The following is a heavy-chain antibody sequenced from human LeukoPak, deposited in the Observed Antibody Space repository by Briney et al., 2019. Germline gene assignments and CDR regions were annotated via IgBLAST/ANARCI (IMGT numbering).Heavy chain of an antibody. J-gene: IGHJ4*02. CDR1: GFTFSSYA. CDR2: ISGSGGST. Sequence: QPGGSLRLSCAASGFTFSSYAMSWVRQAPGKGLEWVSAISGSGGSTYYADSVKGRFTISRDNSKNTLYPQMNSLRAEDTAVYYCAKGLRFLEWLLFTPFDYWGQGTLVTVSS. D-gene: IGHD3-3*01. CDR3: AKGLRFLEWLLFTPFDY. V-gene: IGHV3-23*01.